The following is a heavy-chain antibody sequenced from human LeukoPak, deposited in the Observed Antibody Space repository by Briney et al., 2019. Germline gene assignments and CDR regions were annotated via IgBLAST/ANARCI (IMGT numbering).Heavy chain of an antibody. D-gene: IGHD3-10*01. CDR2: INYSGDT. CDR3: ARIYAGGSFFDY. V-gene: IGHV4-59*08. Sequence: SETLSLTCTVSGSSINNYYWSWLRQPPGKGLEWIGYINYSGDTNSNPSLESRVTISVDTSRKQFSLRLNSVTAADTAVYFCARIYAGGSFFDYWGQETLVTVSS. J-gene: IGHJ4*02. CDR1: GSSINNYY.